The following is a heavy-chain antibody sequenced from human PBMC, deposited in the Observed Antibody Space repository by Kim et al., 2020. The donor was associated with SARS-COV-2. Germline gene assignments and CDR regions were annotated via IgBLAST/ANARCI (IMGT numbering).Heavy chain of an antibody. CDR3: ARGPQGIAAAGLINWFDP. J-gene: IGHJ5*02. D-gene: IGHD6-13*01. CDR1: GGSFSGYY. CDR2: INHSGST. V-gene: IGHV4-34*01. Sequence: SETLSLTCAVYGGSFSGYYWSWIRQPPGKGLEWIGEINHSGSTNYNPSLKSRVTISVDTSKNQFSLKLSSVTAADTAVYYCARGPQGIAAAGLINWFDPWGQGTLVTVSS.